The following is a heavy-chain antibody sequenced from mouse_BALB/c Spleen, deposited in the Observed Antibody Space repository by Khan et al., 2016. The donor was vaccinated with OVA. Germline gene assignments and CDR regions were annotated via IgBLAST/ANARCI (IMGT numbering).Heavy chain of an antibody. Sequence: QVQLQQPGAELAKPGASVKMSCKASGYTFINYWILWVKQRPGQGLEWIGYINPSTGYTEYNQNFKDKATLTADKYSSTAYMQLSSLTSEDSAVYYCARRGLRWDFDYWGQGTTLTVSS. D-gene: IGHD1-1*01. CDR2: INPSTGYT. J-gene: IGHJ2*01. CDR1: GYTFINYW. CDR3: ARRGLRWDFDY. V-gene: IGHV1-7*01.